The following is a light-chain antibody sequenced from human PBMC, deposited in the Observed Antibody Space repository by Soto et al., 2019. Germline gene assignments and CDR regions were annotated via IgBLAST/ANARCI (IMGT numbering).Light chain of an antibody. V-gene: IGKV3-11*01. Sequence: VVLTLSAGTLSLSPGERATLSCRASQSFRGLLAWYQQKHGQAPRLLIYDAYNRATGIPPRFSGSGYGTDFTLTISSLETEDSAVYYCQQRHMWPITFGQGTRLEIK. CDR2: DAY. J-gene: IGKJ5*01. CDR3: QQRHMWPIT. CDR1: QSFRGL.